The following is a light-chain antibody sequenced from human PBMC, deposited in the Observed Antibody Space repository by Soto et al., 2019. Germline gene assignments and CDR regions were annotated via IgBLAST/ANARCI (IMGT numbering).Light chain of an antibody. J-gene: IGLJ3*02. CDR2: VNSDGSH. V-gene: IGLV4-69*01. CDR1: SGHSSYA. Sequence: QSVLTQSPSASASLGASVKLTCTLSSGHSSYAIAWHQQQPEEGPRYLMKVNSDGSHTKGDGIPDRFSGSSSGAERYLIISSLQSEDEADYYCQTWGTGIRVFGGGTKLTVL. CDR3: QTWGTGIRV.